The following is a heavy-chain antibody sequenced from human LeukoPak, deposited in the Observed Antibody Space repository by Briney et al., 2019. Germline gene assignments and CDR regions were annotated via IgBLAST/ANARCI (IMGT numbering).Heavy chain of an antibody. CDR2: MSPNSGDT. CDR3: ARAGPLYSGCFLGL. D-gene: IGHD1-26*01. J-gene: IGHJ4*02. V-gene: IGHV1-2*02. Sequence: ASVKVSCKASGYTFTGYYMHWVRQAPGQGREWMGWMSPNSGDTNPAQTFQGRVTMTRDTSISTGYMELSRLRSDDTAVYYCARAGPLYSGCFLGLWGQGTLVAVTS. CDR1: GYTFTGYY.